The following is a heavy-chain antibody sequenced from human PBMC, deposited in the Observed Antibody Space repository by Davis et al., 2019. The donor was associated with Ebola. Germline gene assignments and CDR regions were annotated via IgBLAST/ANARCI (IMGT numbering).Heavy chain of an antibody. CDR3: ARDLTDDILTGYLDY. CDR2: ISAYNGNT. CDR1: GYTFTNYG. V-gene: IGHV1-18*01. D-gene: IGHD3-9*01. Sequence: ASVKVSCKASGYTFTNYGVSWVRQAPGQGLEWMGWISAYNGNTNYAQKLQGRVTMTTDTSTSTAYMELRSLRSDDTAVYYCARDLTDDILTGYLDYWGQGTLVTVSS. J-gene: IGHJ4*02.